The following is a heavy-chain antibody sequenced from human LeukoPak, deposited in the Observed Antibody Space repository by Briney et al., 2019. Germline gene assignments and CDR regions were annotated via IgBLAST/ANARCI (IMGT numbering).Heavy chain of an antibody. D-gene: IGHD2-2*01. Sequence: SETLFLTCTVSGGSISSGSYYWSWIRQPAGKGLEWIGRIYTSGSTNYNPSLKSRVTISVDTSKNQFSLKLSSVTAADTAVYYCARDQGSSFYYYYYMDVWGKGTTVTVSS. CDR3: ARDQGSSFYYYYYMDV. V-gene: IGHV4-61*02. CDR1: GGSISSGSYY. CDR2: IYTSGST. J-gene: IGHJ6*03.